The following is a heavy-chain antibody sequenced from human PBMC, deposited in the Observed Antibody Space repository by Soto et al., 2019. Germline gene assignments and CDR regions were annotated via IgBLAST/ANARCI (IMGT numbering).Heavy chain of an antibody. D-gene: IGHD2-21*02. V-gene: IGHV1-18*01. CDR1: GYTFTSYG. J-gene: IGHJ5*02. Sequence: GASVKVSCKASGYTFTSYGISWVRQAPGQGLEWMGWISAYNGNTNYAQKLQGRVTMTTDTSTSTAYMELRSLRSDDTAVYYCARETEVTGWHNWFDPWGQGTLVTAPQ. CDR2: ISAYNGNT. CDR3: ARETEVTGWHNWFDP.